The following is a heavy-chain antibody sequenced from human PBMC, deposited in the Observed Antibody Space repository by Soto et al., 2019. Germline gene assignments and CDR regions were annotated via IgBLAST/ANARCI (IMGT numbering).Heavy chain of an antibody. CDR2: ISTDNGNT. J-gene: IGHJ6*02. D-gene: IGHD5-12*01. CDR1: GYTFFKYG. Sequence: QVQLVQSASEVKTPGASVKVARKASGYTFFKYGIAWVRLAPGQGLEWMGWISTDNGNTKYARNVQGRVTMTTDTSTTTAYMQLGSLKYDDTAVYYCARGSVLGGSEYYGMDVWGQGTTVTVSS. CDR3: ARGSVLGGSEYYGMDV. V-gene: IGHV1-18*01.